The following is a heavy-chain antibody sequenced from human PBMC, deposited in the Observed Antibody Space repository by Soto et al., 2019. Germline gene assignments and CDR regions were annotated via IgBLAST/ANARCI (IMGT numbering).Heavy chain of an antibody. Sequence: QVLLEESGGGVVQPGRSLRLSCVASGFLFSSYGMYCVRQAPGEGPEWVAVISNDGSREYYADSVKGRFTSSRDSSKNTLYLQMNSLRAEDTAVYYCAKDYYGSGTLRAFESWGQGTLVTVSS. D-gene: IGHD3-10*01. CDR1: GFLFSSYG. CDR2: ISNDGSRE. V-gene: IGHV3-30*18. J-gene: IGHJ4*02. CDR3: AKDYYGSGTLRAFES.